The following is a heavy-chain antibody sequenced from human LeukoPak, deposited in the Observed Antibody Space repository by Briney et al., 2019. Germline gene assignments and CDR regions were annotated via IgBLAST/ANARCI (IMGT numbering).Heavy chain of an antibody. V-gene: IGHV4-39*07. J-gene: IGHJ5*02. CDR1: GGSISSSSYY. D-gene: IGHD5-18*01. CDR3: ARGEAGYSYGYRSVDNWFDP. Sequence: SETLSLTCTVSGGSISSSSYYWGWLPQPPGKGLEWIGSIYYSGSTYYSPSLKSRVTISVDTSKNQFSLKLSSVTAADTAVYYCARGEAGYSYGYRSVDNWFDPWGQGTLVTVSS. CDR2: IYYSGST.